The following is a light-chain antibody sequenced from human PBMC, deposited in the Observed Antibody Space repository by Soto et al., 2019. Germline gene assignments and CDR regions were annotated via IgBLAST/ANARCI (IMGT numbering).Light chain of an antibody. J-gene: IGKJ1*01. Sequence: DIQMTQSPSTLSASVGDRVTITCRASQSISSWLAWYQQKPGKAPKLLIYDACSLESGVPSRFSGSGSGTEFTLTISSLQPDDFATYYCQQYNSYWGTFGQGTKVDIK. CDR1: QSISSW. CDR3: QQYNSYWGT. CDR2: DAC. V-gene: IGKV1-5*01.